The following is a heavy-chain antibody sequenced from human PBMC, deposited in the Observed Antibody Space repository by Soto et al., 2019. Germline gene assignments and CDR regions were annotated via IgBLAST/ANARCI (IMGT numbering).Heavy chain of an antibody. CDR2: INPSGGST. Sequence: ASVKVSCKASGYTFTSYYMHWVRQAPVQGLEWMGMINPSGGSTSYAQKFQGRVTMTRDTSTSTVYMELSSLRSEDTAVYYCAREVKKRALNVLRFLEWSSGWFDPWGQGTLVTVSS. V-gene: IGHV1-46*01. CDR1: GYTFTSYY. D-gene: IGHD3-3*01. CDR3: AREVKKRALNVLRFLEWSSGWFDP. J-gene: IGHJ5*02.